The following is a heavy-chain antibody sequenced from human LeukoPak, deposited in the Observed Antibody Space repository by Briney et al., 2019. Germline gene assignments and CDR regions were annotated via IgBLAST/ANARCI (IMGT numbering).Heavy chain of an antibody. V-gene: IGHV1-2*02. J-gene: IGHJ4*02. D-gene: IGHD6-13*01. Sequence: VASVKVSCTASGYTFSDHYMNWVRQAPGQGLEWLGWINPNTGDTHFAPKFQGRVTFTSDTSIRTAYMELTSLTSDDTAVYYCAKGLGPSSSWFPFDFWGQGTLVTVSS. CDR3: AKGLGPSSSWFPFDF. CDR1: GYTFSDHY. CDR2: INPNTGDT.